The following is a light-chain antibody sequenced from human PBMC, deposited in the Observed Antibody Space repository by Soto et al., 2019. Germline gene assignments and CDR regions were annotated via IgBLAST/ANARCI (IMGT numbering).Light chain of an antibody. Sequence: QSVLTQPASVSGSPGQSITISCTGTSNDVAAYNYVSWYQQHPGKAPKLMIFEVTKRPSGVSNRFSGSKSGNTASLTLSGLQAEDEADYYCSSYTTINTLVFGGGTKVTVL. J-gene: IGLJ2*01. CDR2: EVT. CDR1: SNDVAAYNY. V-gene: IGLV2-14*01. CDR3: SSYTTINTLV.